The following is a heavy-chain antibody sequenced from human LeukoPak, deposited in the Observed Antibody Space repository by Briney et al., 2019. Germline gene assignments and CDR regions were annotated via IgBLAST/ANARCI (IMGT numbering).Heavy chain of an antibody. J-gene: IGHJ4*02. V-gene: IGHV4-34*01. CDR2: INHSGST. CDR3: ARHERADYFDY. CDR1: GGSFSGYY. Sequence: SETLSLTCAVYGGSFSGYYWSWIRQPPGKGLEWIGEINHSGSTNYNPSLKSRVTISVDTSKNQFSLKLSSVTAADTAVYYCARHERADYFDYWGQGTLVTVSS.